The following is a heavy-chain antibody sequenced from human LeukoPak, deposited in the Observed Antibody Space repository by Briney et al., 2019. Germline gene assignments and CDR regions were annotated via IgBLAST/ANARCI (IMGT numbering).Heavy chain of an antibody. CDR3: ARGDDYGPLGEV. J-gene: IGHJ6*02. V-gene: IGHV3-30*04. D-gene: IGHD4-17*01. CDR2: ISYDGSNK. Sequence: GRSLRLSCAASGFTFSSYAMHWVRQAPGKGLEWVAVISYDGSNKYYADSVKGRFTISRDNSKNTLYLQMNSLRAEDTAVYYCARGDDYGPLGEVWGQGTTVTVFS. CDR1: GFTFSSYA.